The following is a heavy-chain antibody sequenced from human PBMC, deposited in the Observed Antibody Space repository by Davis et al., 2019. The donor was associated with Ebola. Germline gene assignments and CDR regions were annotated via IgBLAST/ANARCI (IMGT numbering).Heavy chain of an antibody. V-gene: IGHV3-7*01. CDR1: GFTFSSYA. Sequence: GESLKISCAASGFTFSSYAMNWVRQAPGKGLEWVANIKQDGSEKYYVDSVKGRFTISRDNAKNSLYLQMNSLRAEDTAVYYCAREGRYYYYYGMDVWGKGTTVTVSS. CDR3: AREGRYYYYYGMDV. J-gene: IGHJ6*04. CDR2: IKQDGSEK.